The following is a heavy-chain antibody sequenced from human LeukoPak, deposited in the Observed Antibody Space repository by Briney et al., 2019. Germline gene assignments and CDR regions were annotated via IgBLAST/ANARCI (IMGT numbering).Heavy chain of an antibody. Sequence: PGGSLRLSCAASGFTFSNYWMSWVRQAPGKGLEWVANIKQDGSEKYYVDSVKGRFTISRNNAKNSLYLQMNSLRAEDTAVYYCARRHDFPDYWGQGTLVTVSS. D-gene: IGHD2-21*02. J-gene: IGHJ4*02. CDR2: IKQDGSEK. V-gene: IGHV3-7*03. CDR3: ARRHDFPDY. CDR1: GFTFSNYW.